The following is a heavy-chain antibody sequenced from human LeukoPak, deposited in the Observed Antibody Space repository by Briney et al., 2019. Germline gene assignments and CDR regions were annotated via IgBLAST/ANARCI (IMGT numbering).Heavy chain of an antibody. J-gene: IGHJ4*02. CDR1: GFTFSSYS. V-gene: IGHV3-23*01. CDR3: AKSRASSGVAPAGYDY. CDR2: ISGSGGST. D-gene: IGHD6-13*01. Sequence: GGSLRLSCAASGFTFSSYSMTWVRQAPGQGLEWVSSISGSGGSTYHADSVKGRFTISRDIPKNTLYLQMNSLRAEDTAAYYCAKSRASSGVAPAGYDYWGQGTLVTVSS.